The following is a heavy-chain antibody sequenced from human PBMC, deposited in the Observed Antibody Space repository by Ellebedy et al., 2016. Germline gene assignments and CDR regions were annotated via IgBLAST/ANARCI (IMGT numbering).Heavy chain of an antibody. CDR2: ISYDGSNK. Sequence: GGSLRLSCAASGFTFSSYAMHWVRQAPGKGLEWVAVISYDGSNKYYADSVKGRFTISRDNSKNTLYLQMNSLRAEDTAVYYCARDPRGYSYGDYNWIDPWGQGTLVTVSS. CDR3: ARDPRGYSYGDYNWIDP. CDR1: GFTFSSYA. D-gene: IGHD5-18*01. V-gene: IGHV3-30-3*01. J-gene: IGHJ5*02.